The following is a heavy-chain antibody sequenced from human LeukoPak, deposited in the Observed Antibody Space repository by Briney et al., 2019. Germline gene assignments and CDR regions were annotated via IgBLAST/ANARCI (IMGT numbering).Heavy chain of an antibody. D-gene: IGHD3-3*01. V-gene: IGHV4-59*08. J-gene: IGHJ3*02. CDR1: GGSISSYY. CDR3: ARVDNYDFWSGYYTGAFDI. Sequence: KPSETLSLTCTVSGGSISSYYWSWIRQPPGKGLEWIGYIYYSGSTNYNPSLKSRVTISVDTSKNQFSLKLSSVTAADTAVYYCARVDNYDFWSGYYTGAFDIWGQGTTVTVSS. CDR2: IYYSGST.